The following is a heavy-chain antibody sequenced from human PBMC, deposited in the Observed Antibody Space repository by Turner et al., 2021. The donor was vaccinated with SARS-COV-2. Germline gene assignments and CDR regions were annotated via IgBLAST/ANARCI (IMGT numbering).Heavy chain of an antibody. J-gene: IGHJ4*02. CDR2: IIPILGIA. CDR1: GGTFSSYV. Sequence: QVQLVQSGAEGKKPGSSVKVSCKASGGTFSSYVISWVRQAPGQGLEWMGGIIPILGIANYAQKFQGRVTIPADKSTSTAYMELSSLRSEDTAVYYCAREGSSGEPHCSSTSCYPYWGQGTLVTVSS. D-gene: IGHD2-2*01. V-gene: IGHV1-69*10. CDR3: AREGSSGEPHCSSTSCYPY.